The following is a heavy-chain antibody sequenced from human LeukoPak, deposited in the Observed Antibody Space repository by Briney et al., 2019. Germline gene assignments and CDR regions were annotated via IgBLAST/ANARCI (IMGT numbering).Heavy chain of an antibody. J-gene: IGHJ4*02. V-gene: IGHV1-46*01. CDR2: INPSGGST. CDR1: GYTFTSYY. D-gene: IGHD6-13*01. Sequence: RASVKVSCKASGYTFTSYYMHWVRQAPGQGLEWMGIINPSGGSTSYAQKFQGRVTMTRDTSTSTVYMELSSLRSEDTAVYYCARAQSIAAAGIPYFDYWGQGTLVTVSS. CDR3: ARAQSIAAAGIPYFDY.